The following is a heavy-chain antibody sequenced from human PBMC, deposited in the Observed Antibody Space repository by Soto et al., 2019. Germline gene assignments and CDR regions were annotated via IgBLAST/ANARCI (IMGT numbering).Heavy chain of an antibody. Sequence: GGSLRLSCAASGFTFDDYAMHWVRQAPGKGLEWVSGISWNSGSIGYADSVKGRFTISRDNAKNSLYLQMNSLRAEDTALYYCAKERDSSSYFLGGLGYWGQGPLVTVSS. CDR3: AKERDSSSYFLGGLGY. CDR1: GFTFDDYA. CDR2: ISWNSGSI. V-gene: IGHV3-9*01. J-gene: IGHJ4*02. D-gene: IGHD6-6*01.